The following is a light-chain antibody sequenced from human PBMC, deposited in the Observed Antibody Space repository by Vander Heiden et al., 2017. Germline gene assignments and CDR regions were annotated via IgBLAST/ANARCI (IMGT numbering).Light chain of an antibody. V-gene: IGKV3-15*01. CDR1: QSVSSN. Sequence: EIVRTQAAATLSVSQGERHPVSGRASQSVSSNLAWYQQQPGQDPRLIIYGASTSATGIPARFSGSGSGTEFTLPIIRLQSEDFAVYYCQQYNNWPPVTFGQGTKLAIK. CDR2: GAS. J-gene: IGKJ2*01. CDR3: QQYNNWPPVT.